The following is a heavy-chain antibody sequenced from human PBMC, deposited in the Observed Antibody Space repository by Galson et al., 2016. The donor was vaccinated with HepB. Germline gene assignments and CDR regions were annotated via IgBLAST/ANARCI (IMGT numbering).Heavy chain of an antibody. CDR1: GDSVTSGNTC. D-gene: IGHD5-24*01. CDR3: TRGYMQNGMNV. CDR2: TYYRSKWFN. J-gene: IGHJ6*02. V-gene: IGHV6-1*01. Sequence: CAISGDSVTSGNTCWNWIRQSPSRGLEWLGRTYYRSKWFNDYADSVKSRITATSDTSKNQFSLQLDSVTPDDTATYFCTRGYMQNGMNVWGQGTTVTVS.